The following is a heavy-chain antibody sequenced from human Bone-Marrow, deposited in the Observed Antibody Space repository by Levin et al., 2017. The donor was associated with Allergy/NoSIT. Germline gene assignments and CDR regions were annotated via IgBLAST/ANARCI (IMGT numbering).Heavy chain of an antibody. CDR1: GESFSGYF. Sequence: KSSETLSLTCAVNGESFSGYFWTWIRQSPGRGLEWIGQINFNGITTYNPSLKSRVILSVDPTKKQFSLKLNYLTAADTAVYFCARGGEVASQYYLDYWGQGTLVTVS. CDR3: ARGGEVASQYYLDY. J-gene: IGHJ4*02. D-gene: IGHD2-15*01. V-gene: IGHV4-34*01. CDR2: INFNGIT.